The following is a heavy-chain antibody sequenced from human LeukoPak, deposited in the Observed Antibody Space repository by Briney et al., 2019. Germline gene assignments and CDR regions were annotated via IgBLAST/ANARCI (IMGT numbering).Heavy chain of an antibody. CDR1: GFTFDDYG. CDR2: INWNGGST. J-gene: IGHJ6*02. CDR3: ARHSGSYYGDYYYYGMDV. Sequence: PGGSLRLSCAASGFTFDDYGMSWVRQAPGKGLEWVSGINWNGGSTGYADSVKGRFTISRDNAKNSLYLQVNSLRAEDTALYHCARHSGSYYGDYYYYGMDVWGQGTTVTVSS. D-gene: IGHD1-26*01. V-gene: IGHV3-20*01.